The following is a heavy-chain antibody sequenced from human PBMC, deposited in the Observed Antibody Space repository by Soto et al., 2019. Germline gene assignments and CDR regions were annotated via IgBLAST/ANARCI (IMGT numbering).Heavy chain of an antibody. CDR2: INPNSGGT. CDR1: GYTFTDYY. CDR3: ARSGNPNFAY. D-gene: IGHD2-15*01. V-gene: IGHV1-2*02. Sequence: ASVKVSCKASGYTFTDYYIHWVRQAPGRGLEWMGWINPNSGGTNYAQKFQGRVTMTRDTSITTTYMELSRLRSDDTAAYYCARSGNPNFAYWGQGTLVTVSS. J-gene: IGHJ4*02.